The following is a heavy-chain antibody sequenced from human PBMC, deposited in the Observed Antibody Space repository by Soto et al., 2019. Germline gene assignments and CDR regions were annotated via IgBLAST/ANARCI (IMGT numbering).Heavy chain of an antibody. CDR3: AKAYFVWSSEQPYYFDY. Sequence: EVQLLDSEGGLVQPGGSLRLSCAASGFTFSNYAMTWVRQGPGKGQEWVSGISGSGGRSYYADSVKGRFTISRDNSKSTLYLQMNSLRAEDTAVYYCAKAYFVWSSEQPYYFDYWGQGTLVTVSS. D-gene: IGHD3-16*01. CDR2: ISGSGGRS. J-gene: IGHJ4*02. V-gene: IGHV3-23*01. CDR1: GFTFSNYA.